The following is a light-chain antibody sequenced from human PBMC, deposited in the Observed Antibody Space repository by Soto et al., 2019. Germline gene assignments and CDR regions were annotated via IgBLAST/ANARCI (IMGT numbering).Light chain of an antibody. CDR1: QCISSY. V-gene: IGKV3-11*01. J-gene: IGKJ1*01. Sequence: EIVLTQSPATLSLSPGERATLSSRASQCISSYLAWYQQKPGQAPRLLIYDASNWATGIPARFSGSGSGTDFTLTISSLEPEDFAVYYCQHRSNWWTFGQGTKVDIK. CDR2: DAS. CDR3: QHRSNWWT.